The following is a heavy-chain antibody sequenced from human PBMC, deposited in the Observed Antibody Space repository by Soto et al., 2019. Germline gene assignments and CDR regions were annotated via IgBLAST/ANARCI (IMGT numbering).Heavy chain of an antibody. CDR3: ARYRGASMSYCEY. V-gene: IGHV3-21*04. Sequence: GGSLRLSCAASGFTFSSYSMNWVRQAPGKGLEWVSSISSSSSYIYYADSVKGRFTISRDNSKNTLYLQMNSLRAEDTAVYYCARYRGASMSYCEYWGQGTRVTVS. J-gene: IGHJ4*02. CDR2: ISSSSSYI. CDR1: GFTFSSYS. D-gene: IGHD2-2*01.